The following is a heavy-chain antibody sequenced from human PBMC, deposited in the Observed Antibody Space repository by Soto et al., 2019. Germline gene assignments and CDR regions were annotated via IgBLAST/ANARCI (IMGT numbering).Heavy chain of an antibody. CDR3: AKDEPNYDFWSGYFDHPYWSTGNWFDP. D-gene: IGHD3-3*01. Sequence: GGSLRLSCAASGFTFSSYAMSWVRQAPGKGLEWVSAISGSGGSTYYADSVKGRFTISRDNSKNTLYLQMNSLRAEDTAVYYCAKDEPNYDFWSGYFDHPYWSTGNWFDPWGQGTLVTVSS. V-gene: IGHV3-23*01. CDR1: GFTFSSYA. CDR2: ISGSGGST. J-gene: IGHJ5*02.